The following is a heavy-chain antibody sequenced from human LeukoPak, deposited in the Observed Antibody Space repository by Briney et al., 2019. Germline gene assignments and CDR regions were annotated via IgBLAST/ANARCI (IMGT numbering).Heavy chain of an antibody. D-gene: IGHD4-11*01. CDR3: ATSTVAKYDY. CDR1: AFIFSGHW. J-gene: IGHJ4*02. CDR2: LSGSGDST. Sequence: GGSLRLSCEGSAFIFSGHWMNWVRQAPGKGLEWVSALSGSGDSTFHADSVKGRFTISRDNSKNTLYLQMNSLRAEDTALYYCATSTVAKYDYWGQGTLVAVSS. V-gene: IGHV3-23*01.